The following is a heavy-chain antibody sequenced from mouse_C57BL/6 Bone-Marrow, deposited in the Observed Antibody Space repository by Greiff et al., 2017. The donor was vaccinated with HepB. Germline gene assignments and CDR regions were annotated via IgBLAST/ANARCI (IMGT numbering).Heavy chain of an antibody. Sequence: EVQLQQSGGGLVQPGGSMKLSCVASGFTFSNYWMNWVRQSPEKGLEWVAQIRLKSDNYATHYAESVKGRFTISRDDSKSSVYLQMNNLRAEDTGIYYCTAGYYGSDWYFDVWGTGTTVTVSS. CDR3: TAGYYGSDWYFDV. CDR1: GFTFSNYW. D-gene: IGHD1-1*01. V-gene: IGHV6-3*01. CDR2: IRLKSDNYAT. J-gene: IGHJ1*03.